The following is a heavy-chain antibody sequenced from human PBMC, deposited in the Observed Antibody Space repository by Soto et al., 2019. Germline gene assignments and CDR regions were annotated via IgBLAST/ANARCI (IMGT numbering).Heavy chain of an antibody. Sequence: SVTLCLTCTVSGGNIGSYRWSWIRKTTGKGLEWIGYIYYSGSTNYNPSLKSRVTMSVDTSKNQFYLKLSSVTAADTALYYCARSGIVTTGTDYFDYWGQGIQVTVSS. J-gene: IGHJ4*02. CDR1: GGNIGSYR. CDR2: IYYSGST. D-gene: IGHD6-13*01. CDR3: ARSGIVTTGTDYFDY. V-gene: IGHV4-59*01.